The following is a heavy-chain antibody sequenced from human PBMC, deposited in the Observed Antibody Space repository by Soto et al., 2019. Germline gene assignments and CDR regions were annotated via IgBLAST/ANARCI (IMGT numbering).Heavy chain of an antibody. V-gene: IGHV3-74*01. J-gene: IGHJ6*02. CDR2: INSDGSST. CDR3: ARGLKGPYGMDV. Sequence: PGGSLRLSCAASGFTFNSYWMHWVRQAPGKGLVWVSRINSDGSSTNYADSVKGRFTISRDNAENTLYLQMNSLRAEDTAVYYCARGLKGPYGMDVWGQWTTLTVSS. CDR1: GFTFNSYW.